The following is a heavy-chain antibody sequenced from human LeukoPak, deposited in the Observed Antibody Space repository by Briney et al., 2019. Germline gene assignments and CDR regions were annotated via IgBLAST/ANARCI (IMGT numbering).Heavy chain of an antibody. CDR2: INPSGGST. Sequence: ASAKVSCKASGYTFTSYYMHWVRQAPGQGLEWMGIINPSGGSTSYAQKFQGRVTMTRDTSTSTVYMELSSLRSEDTAVYYCARERIAAAGEEFYYYYGMDVWGQGTTVTVSS. CDR3: ARERIAAAGEEFYYYYGMDV. D-gene: IGHD6-13*01. CDR1: GYTFTSYY. J-gene: IGHJ6*02. V-gene: IGHV1-46*01.